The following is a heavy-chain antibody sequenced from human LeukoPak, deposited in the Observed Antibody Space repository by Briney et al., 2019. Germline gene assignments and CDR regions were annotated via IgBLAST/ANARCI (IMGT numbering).Heavy chain of an antibody. Sequence: GGSLRLSCAASVFTFSSYRMHWVRHAPCKGLEWVVVIWYDGSNKYYADSVKGRFTISRDNSKNTLYLQMNSLRAEDTAVYYCARDFESAFDYWGQGTLVTVSS. J-gene: IGHJ4*02. D-gene: IGHD3-3*01. CDR2: IWYDGSNK. CDR3: ARDFESAFDY. CDR1: VFTFSSYR. V-gene: IGHV3-33*01.